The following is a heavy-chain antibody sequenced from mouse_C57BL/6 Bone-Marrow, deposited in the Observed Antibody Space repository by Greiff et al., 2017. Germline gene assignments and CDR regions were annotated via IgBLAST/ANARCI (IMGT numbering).Heavy chain of an antibody. CDR1: GYTFTSYG. CDR3: SHYYGSSQYYFDY. D-gene: IGHD1-1*01. CDR2: IYPRSGNT. J-gene: IGHJ2*01. Sequence: VKLMESGAELARPGASVKLSCKASGYTFTSYGISWVKQRTGQGLEWIGEIYPRSGNTYYNEKFKGKATLTADKSSSTAYMELRSLTSEDSAVYFCSHYYGSSQYYFDYWGQGTTRTVSS. V-gene: IGHV1-81*01.